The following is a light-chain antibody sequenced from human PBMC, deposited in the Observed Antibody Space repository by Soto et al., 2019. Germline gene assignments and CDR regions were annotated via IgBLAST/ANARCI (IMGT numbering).Light chain of an antibody. Sequence: DTVMTQSPGTLSLSPGERATLSCRASQTISSNNLAWYQQKPGQSPRLLIYGSSSRATGIPDRFSGRGSGTDFTLTISRLEPEDFAVYYCQQYGASPRTFGQGTKVEI. CDR2: GSS. V-gene: IGKV3-20*01. CDR3: QQYGASPRT. J-gene: IGKJ1*01. CDR1: QTISSNN.